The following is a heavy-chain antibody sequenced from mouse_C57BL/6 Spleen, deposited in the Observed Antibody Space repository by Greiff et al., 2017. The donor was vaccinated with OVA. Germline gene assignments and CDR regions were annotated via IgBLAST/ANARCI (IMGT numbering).Heavy chain of an antibody. CDR2: ISSGSSTI. CDR3: ARETGRAMDY. J-gene: IGHJ4*01. D-gene: IGHD4-1*01. V-gene: IGHV5-17*01. CDR1: GFTFSDYG. Sequence: EVKLMESGGGLVKPGGSLKLSCAASGFTFSDYGMHWVRQAPEKGLEWVAYISSGSSTIYYADTVKGRFTISRDIAKNTLFLQMTSLRSEDTAMYYCARETGRAMDYWGQGTSVTVSS.